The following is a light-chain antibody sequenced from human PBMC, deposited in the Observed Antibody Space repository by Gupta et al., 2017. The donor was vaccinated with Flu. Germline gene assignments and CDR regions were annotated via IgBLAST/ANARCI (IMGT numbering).Light chain of an antibody. Sequence: SVLTPPPSASGTPGQRVTISCSGSSSNIGNNSVYWYQQLPGPAPKLLMSRSNQRPSGVPERFSGSKSGTSASLAISGLRPEDEADYHCAAWDDSRSGWVFGGGTKLTVL. J-gene: IGLJ3*02. CDR3: AAWDDSRSGWV. V-gene: IGLV1-47*01. CDR2: RSN. CDR1: SSNIGNNS.